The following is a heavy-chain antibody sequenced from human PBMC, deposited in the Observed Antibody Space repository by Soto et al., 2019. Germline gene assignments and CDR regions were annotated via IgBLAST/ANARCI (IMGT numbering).Heavy chain of an antibody. J-gene: IGHJ6*02. CDR1: GGSISSSSYY. Sequence: SSETLSLTCTVSGGSISSSSYYWGWIRQPPGKGLEWIGSIYYSGSTYYNPSLKSRVTISVDTSKNQFSLKLSSVTAADTAVYYCARHETYYYYYGMDVWGQGTTVTVSS. CDR3: ARHETYYYYYGMDV. CDR2: IYYSGST. V-gene: IGHV4-39*01.